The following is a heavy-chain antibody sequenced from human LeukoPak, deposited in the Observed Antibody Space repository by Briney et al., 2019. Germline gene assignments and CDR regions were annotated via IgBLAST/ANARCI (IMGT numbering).Heavy chain of an antibody. CDR1: GFTVSSNY. CDR3: AKGRYGSGTQQNYFDY. J-gene: IGHJ4*02. Sequence: GGSLRLSCAASGFTVSSNYMSWVRQAPGKGLEWVSVIYSGGSTYYADSVKGRFTISRDNSKNTLYLQMNSLRAEDTAVYYCAKGRYGSGTQQNYFDYWGQGTLVTVSS. D-gene: IGHD3-10*01. V-gene: IGHV3-53*01. CDR2: IYSGGST.